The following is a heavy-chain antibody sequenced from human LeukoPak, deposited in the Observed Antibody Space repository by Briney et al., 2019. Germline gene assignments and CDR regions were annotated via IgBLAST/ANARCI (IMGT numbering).Heavy chain of an antibody. J-gene: IGHJ4*02. CDR2: ISGSGGST. V-gene: IGHV3-23*01. CDR1: GFTFSSYG. CDR3: AKDNYYDSSGYYYDSKYFDY. D-gene: IGHD3-22*01. Sequence: PGGTLRLSCAASGFTFSSYGMSWVRQAPGKGLEWVSAISGSGGSTYYADSVKGRFTISRDNSKNTLYLQMNSLRAEDTAVYYCAKDNYYDSSGYYYDSKYFDYWGQGTLVTVSS.